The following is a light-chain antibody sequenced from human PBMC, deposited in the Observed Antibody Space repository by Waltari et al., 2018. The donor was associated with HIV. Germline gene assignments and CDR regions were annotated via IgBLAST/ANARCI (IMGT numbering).Light chain of an antibody. CDR2: DVS. Sequence: QSALTQPASVSGAPGQSITISCTGTASDIGDYNYVSWYQQHPGKAPKLVIYDVSNRPSGNSTRFSGSKSGSTGFLTISGLQDEDEAVYYCSSYTRSTRTTAWLFGGGTRLTVL. CDR1: ASDIGDYNY. J-gene: IGLJ2*01. CDR3: SSYTRSTRTTAWL. V-gene: IGLV2-14*03.